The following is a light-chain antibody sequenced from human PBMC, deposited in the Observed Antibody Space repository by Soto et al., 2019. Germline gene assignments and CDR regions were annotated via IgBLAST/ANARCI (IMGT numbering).Light chain of an antibody. V-gene: IGLV2-14*01. Sequence: QSALAQPASVSGSPGQSIAISCTGTSSDVGRYNYVSWFQQHPGKAPKLMIYDVSNRPSGVSDRFSGSKSGNTASLTISGLQAEDEADYYCSSYTSSNTFVFGTGTNLTVL. CDR3: SSYTSSNTFV. CDR1: SSDVGRYNY. CDR2: DVS. J-gene: IGLJ1*01.